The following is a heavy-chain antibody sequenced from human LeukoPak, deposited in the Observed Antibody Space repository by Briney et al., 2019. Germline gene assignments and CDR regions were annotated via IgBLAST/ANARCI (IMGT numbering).Heavy chain of an antibody. Sequence: SETLSLTCTVSGGSISSYYWSWVRQPPGKGLEWIGYIFYNGNTKYGPSLNSRVTISLDTSKNQFSLKLSSVTAADTAVYYCARSRSGYYRYLGDWGQGTLVTVSS. CDR3: ARSRSGYYRYLGD. J-gene: IGHJ4*02. V-gene: IGHV4-59*12. D-gene: IGHD3-22*01. CDR1: GGSISSYY. CDR2: IFYNGNT.